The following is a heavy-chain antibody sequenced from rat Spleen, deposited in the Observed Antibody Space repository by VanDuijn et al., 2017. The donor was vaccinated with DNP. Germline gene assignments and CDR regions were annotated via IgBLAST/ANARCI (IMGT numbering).Heavy chain of an antibody. CDR3: TVDRDGSYGVAY. CDR1: GFTFSDYA. V-gene: IGHV5-17*01. Sequence: EVQLVESGGGLVQPGRSLKLSCAASGFTFSDYAMAWVRQAPKKGLEWVATIIYDGSSTYYRDSVKGRFTISRDNAKSTLYLQMDSLRSEDTATYYCTVDRDGSYGVAYWGQGTLVTVSS. D-gene: IGHD1-12*02. J-gene: IGHJ3*01. CDR2: IIYDGSST.